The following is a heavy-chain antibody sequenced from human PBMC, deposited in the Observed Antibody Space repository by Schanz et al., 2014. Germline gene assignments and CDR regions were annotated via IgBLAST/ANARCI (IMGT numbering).Heavy chain of an antibody. CDR2: INSVGSNT. D-gene: IGHD4-17*01. CDR3: ARKMKLGVYGGKGHDSLDI. J-gene: IGHJ3*02. V-gene: IGHV3-74*02. Sequence: EVQLLESGGGLVQPGGSLRLSCAASGFNFNNFAMTWVRQAPGKGLVWVARINSVGSNTDYADSMKGRFTVSRDNAENALYLQMNTLRAEDTAVYYCARKMKLGVYGGKGHDSLDIWGQGTMVTVSS. CDR1: GFNFNNFA.